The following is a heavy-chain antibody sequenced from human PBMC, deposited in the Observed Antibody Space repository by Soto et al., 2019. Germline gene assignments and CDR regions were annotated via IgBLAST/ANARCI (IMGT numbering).Heavy chain of an antibody. CDR3: AKGAAAGRQRAEYFQH. D-gene: IGHD6-13*01. Sequence: GGSLRLSCAASGFTFSSYAMSWVRQAPGKGLEWVSAISGSGGSTYYADSVKGRFTISRDNSKNTLYLQMNSLRAEDTAVYYCAKGAAAGRQRAEYFQHWGQGTLVTVSS. V-gene: IGHV3-23*01. CDR2: ISGSGGST. J-gene: IGHJ1*01. CDR1: GFTFSSYA.